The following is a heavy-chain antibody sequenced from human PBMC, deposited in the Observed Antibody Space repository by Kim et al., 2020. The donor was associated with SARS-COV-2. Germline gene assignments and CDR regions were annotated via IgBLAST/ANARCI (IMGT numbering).Heavy chain of an antibody. V-gene: IGHV7-4-1*02. D-gene: IGHD3-16*01. CDR1: GYTFTSYA. Sequence: ASVKVSCKASGYTFTSYAMNWVRQAPGQGLEWMGWINTNTGNPTYAQGFTGRFVFSLDTSVSTAYLQISSLKAEDTAVYYCARMRGGRNRVWLYYYYYGMDVWGQGTTVTVSS. CDR2: INTNTGNP. J-gene: IGHJ6*02. CDR3: ARMRGGRNRVWLYYYYYGMDV.